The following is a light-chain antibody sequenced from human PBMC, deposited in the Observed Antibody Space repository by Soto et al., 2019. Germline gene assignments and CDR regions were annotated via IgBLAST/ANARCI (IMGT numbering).Light chain of an antibody. CDR1: SSNIGAGYD. CDR2: GNS. V-gene: IGLV1-40*01. CDR3: QSYDSSLSGLV. Sequence: QSALTQPPSVSGAPGQRVTISCTGSSSNIGAGYDVHWYQQLPGTAPKLLIYGNSIRPSGVPDRFSGSKSGTSASLAITGLQAEDEADYYCQSYDSSLSGLVFGGGTKVTVL. J-gene: IGLJ2*01.